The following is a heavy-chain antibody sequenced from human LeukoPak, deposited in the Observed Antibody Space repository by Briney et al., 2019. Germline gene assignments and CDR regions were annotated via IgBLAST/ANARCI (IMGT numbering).Heavy chain of an antibody. V-gene: IGHV4-4*07. Sequence: SETLSLTCTVSGGSISSYYWSWIRQPAGKGLEWIGRIYTSGSTNYNPSLKSRVTMSVDTSKNQFSLKLSSVTAADTAVYYCARDGYVGSYYYYMDVWGKGTTVTISS. CDR3: ARDGYVGSYYYYMDV. CDR1: GGSISSYY. D-gene: IGHD5-12*01. J-gene: IGHJ6*03. CDR2: IYTSGST.